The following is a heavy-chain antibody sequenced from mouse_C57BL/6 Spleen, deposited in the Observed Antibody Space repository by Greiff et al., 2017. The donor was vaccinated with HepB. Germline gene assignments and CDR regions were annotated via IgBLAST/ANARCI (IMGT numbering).Heavy chain of an antibody. CDR2: ISYSGST. CDR1: GYSITSGYG. V-gene: IGHV3-2*02. CDR3: ARTARIKY. J-gene: IGHJ2*01. D-gene: IGHD1-2*01. Sequence: EVQLQESGPGLVKPSQSLSLTCTVTGYSITSGYGWNWIRQLPGNKREWMGDISYSGSTNYNPTLKSRISITRDTSKNQFFLQLNSVTTEDTATYYCARTARIKYWGQGTTLTVSS.